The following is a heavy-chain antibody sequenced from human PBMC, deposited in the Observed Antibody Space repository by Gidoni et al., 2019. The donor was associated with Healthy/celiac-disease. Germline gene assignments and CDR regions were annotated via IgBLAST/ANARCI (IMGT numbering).Heavy chain of an antibody. CDR3: ARGGREMVVVPAAPWNWFDP. CDR2: INHSGSP. J-gene: IGHJ5*02. V-gene: IGHV4-34*01. D-gene: IGHD2-2*01. Sequence: QVQLQQWGAGLLQPSETLSLTCAVSGGSFSCYSWSGIRQPPGKGPEWSGEINHSGSPHYNPSLKSRVTISVDTSKNQFSLKLSSVTAADTAVYYCARGGREMVVVPAAPWNWFDPWGQGTLVTVSS. CDR1: GGSFSCYS.